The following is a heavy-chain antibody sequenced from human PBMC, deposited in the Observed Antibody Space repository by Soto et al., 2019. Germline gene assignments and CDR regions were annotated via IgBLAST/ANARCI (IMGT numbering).Heavy chain of an antibody. J-gene: IGHJ4*02. CDR2: ISGSGANT. Sequence: EVQLLESGGGLVQPGGSLRLSCAASGFSFSSYAMSWVRQAPGKGLEWVSSISGSGANTYYVDSVKRRFTVSRDNSKNTRYLQMSGLRGEDTAVYKCAKAAAYHGSASYFPFDDWGLGTRVTVSS. CDR1: GFSFSSYA. D-gene: IGHD3-10*01. CDR3: AKAAAYHGSASYFPFDD. V-gene: IGHV3-23*01.